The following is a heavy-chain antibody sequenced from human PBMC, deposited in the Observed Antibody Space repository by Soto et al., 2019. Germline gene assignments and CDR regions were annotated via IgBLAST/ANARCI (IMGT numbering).Heavy chain of an antibody. J-gene: IGHJ4*02. D-gene: IGHD2-15*01. CDR1: GFTFSSYG. V-gene: IGHV3-30*18. CDR2: ISYDGSNK. Sequence: PGGSLRLSCAASGFTFSSYGMHWVRQAPGKGLEWVAVISYDGSNKYYADSVKGRFTISRDNSKNTLYLQMNSLRAEDTAVYYCAKGSGEYWGQGTLVTVSS. CDR3: AKGSGEY.